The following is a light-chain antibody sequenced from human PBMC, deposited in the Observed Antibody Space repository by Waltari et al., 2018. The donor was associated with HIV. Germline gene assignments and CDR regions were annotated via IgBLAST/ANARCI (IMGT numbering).Light chain of an antibody. J-gene: IGKJ1*01. CDR2: GAS. CDR1: QSISRSD. V-gene: IGKV3-20*01. CDR3: QQYGTSPWT. Sequence: EIVLTQSPGTLSLSPGERATLFCRASQSISRSDLAWYQQTPGQAPRLLIYGASSRATDTPDRFTGSGSGTDFTLTISRLEPEDFVIYYCQQYGTSPWTFGQGTKVEIK.